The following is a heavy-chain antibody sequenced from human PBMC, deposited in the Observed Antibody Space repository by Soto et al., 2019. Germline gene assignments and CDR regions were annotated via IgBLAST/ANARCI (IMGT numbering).Heavy chain of an antibody. J-gene: IGHJ3*02. CDR1: GFTVSSNY. CDR2: IYSGGST. V-gene: IGHV3-66*01. Sequence: PGGSLRLSCAASGFTVSSNYMSWVRQAPGKGLEWVSVIYSGGSTYYADSVKGRFTISRDNSKNTLYLQMNSLRAEDTAVYYCARDPVTTENDAFDIWGQGTMVTVSS. D-gene: IGHD4-17*01. CDR3: ARDPVTTENDAFDI.